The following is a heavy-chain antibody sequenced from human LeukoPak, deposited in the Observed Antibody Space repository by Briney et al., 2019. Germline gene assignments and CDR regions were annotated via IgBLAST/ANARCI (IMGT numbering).Heavy chain of an antibody. D-gene: IGHD1-26*01. CDR3: ARAGGTYYGIAFDM. CDR1: GFTFSSYW. J-gene: IGHJ3*02. V-gene: IGHV3-7*01. CDR2: IKQDGSEK. Sequence: GGSLRLSCAASGFTFSSYWMSWVRQAPGKGLEWVANIKQDGSEKYYVDSVKGRFTISRDDAKNSLYLQMNSLRGEDTAVYYCARAGGTYYGIAFDMWGQGTMVTVSS.